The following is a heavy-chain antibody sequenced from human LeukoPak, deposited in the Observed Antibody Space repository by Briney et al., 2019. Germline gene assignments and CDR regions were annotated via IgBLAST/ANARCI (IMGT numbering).Heavy chain of an antibody. V-gene: IGHV1-18*01. J-gene: IGHJ4*02. CDR3: ARVGSSWLPYYFDY. D-gene: IGHD6-13*01. CDR2: ISAYNGNT. CDR1: GYTFTSYG. Sequence: GASVKVSCKASGYTFTSYGISWVRQAPGQGLEWMGWISAYNGNTNYAQKLQGRVTMTTDTSTSTAYLELRSLRSDDTAVYYCARVGSSWLPYYFDYWGQGTLVTVSS.